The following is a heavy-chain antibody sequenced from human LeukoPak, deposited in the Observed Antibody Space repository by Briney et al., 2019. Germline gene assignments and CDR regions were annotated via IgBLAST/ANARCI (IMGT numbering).Heavy chain of an antibody. J-gene: IGHJ4*02. D-gene: IGHD2-2*01. V-gene: IGHV3-43*02. CDR2: ISGDGGST. Sequence: GGSLRLXCAASGFTFDDYAMHWGRQAPGKGGEWVSLISGDGGSTYYADSVKGRFTISRDNSKNSLYLQMNSLRTEDTALYYCAIDTCSSTSCFYFDYWGQGTLVTVSS. CDR1: GFTFDDYA. CDR3: AIDTCSSTSCFYFDY.